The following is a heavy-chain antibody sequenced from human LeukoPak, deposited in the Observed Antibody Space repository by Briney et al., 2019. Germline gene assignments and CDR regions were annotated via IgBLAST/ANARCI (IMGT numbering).Heavy chain of an antibody. J-gene: IGHJ6*04. D-gene: IGHD3-10*01. CDR2: IDHSGST. V-gene: IGHV4-34*01. Sequence: SETLSLTCAVYAGSFSGYYWSWIRHPPGRGLEWIAEIDHSGSTHYNPSLKSRVIISVDMSQHQVSLRLNSLTAADTAVYYCARGYTYYGSGSPPGDVWGNGTSVIVPS. CDR1: AGSFSGYY. CDR3: ARGYTYYGSGSPPGDV.